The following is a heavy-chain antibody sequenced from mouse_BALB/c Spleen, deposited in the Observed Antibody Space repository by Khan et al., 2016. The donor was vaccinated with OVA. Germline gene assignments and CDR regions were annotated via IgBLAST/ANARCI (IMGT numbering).Heavy chain of an antibody. Sequence: EVELVESGGGLVKPGGSLKLSCAAAGFIFSDYYMYWVRQTPEKRLEWVASMSDGGSYTYYLDNVKGRFVISRDNAKNNLYLQMSSLTSEDTAMYYCARGLYGNPFAYWGQGTLVTVSA. CDR2: MSDGGSYT. J-gene: IGHJ3*01. D-gene: IGHD2-1*01. V-gene: IGHV5-4*02. CDR1: GFIFSDYY. CDR3: ARGLYGNPFAY.